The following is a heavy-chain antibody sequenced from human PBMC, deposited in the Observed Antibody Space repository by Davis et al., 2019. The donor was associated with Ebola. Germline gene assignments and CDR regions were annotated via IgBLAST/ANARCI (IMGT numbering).Heavy chain of an antibody. CDR1: GGSVSSGSYY. Sequence: SETLSLTCTVSGGSVSSGSYYWSWIRQPPGKGLEWIGYIYYSGSTNYNPSLKSRVTISVDTSKNQFSLKLSSVTAADTAVYYCARESWEGELDYWGQGTLVTVSS. CDR2: IYYSGST. V-gene: IGHV4-61*01. CDR3: ARESWEGELDY. D-gene: IGHD6-13*01. J-gene: IGHJ4*02.